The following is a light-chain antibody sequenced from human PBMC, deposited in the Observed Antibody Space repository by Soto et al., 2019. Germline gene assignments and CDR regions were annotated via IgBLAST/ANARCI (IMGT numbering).Light chain of an antibody. J-gene: IGKJ4*01. Sequence: DIVMTQSPDSLAVSLGERATINCKSSQSVLYSSNNKNYLAWYQQKPGQHPKLLIYWASTRESGVPDRFSGSGSGTDFTLTISSLQAEDVALYYCQQYYSTPQLSFGGGTKVESK. CDR2: WAS. CDR1: QSVLYSSNNKNY. CDR3: QQYYSTPQLS. V-gene: IGKV4-1*01.